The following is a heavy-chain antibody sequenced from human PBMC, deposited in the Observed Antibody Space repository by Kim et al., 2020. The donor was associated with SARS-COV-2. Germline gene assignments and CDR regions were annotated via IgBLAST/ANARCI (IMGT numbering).Heavy chain of an antibody. CDR1: GGSISSGGYS. V-gene: IGHV4-30-2*01. CDR3: ARGDGSGKGDAFDI. J-gene: IGHJ3*02. CDR2: IYHSGST. Sequence: SETLSLTCAVSGGSISSGGYSWSWIRQPPGKGLEWIGYIYHSGSTYYNPSLKSRVTISVDRSKNQFSLKLSSVTAADTAVYYCARGDGSGKGDAFDIWGQGTMVTVSS. D-gene: IGHD3-10*01.